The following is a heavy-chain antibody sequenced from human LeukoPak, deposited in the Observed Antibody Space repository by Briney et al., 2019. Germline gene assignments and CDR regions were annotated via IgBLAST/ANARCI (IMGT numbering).Heavy chain of an antibody. CDR3: AREDYRNYAPYLDS. V-gene: IGHV3-74*01. CDR2: IDPDGSST. J-gene: IGHJ4*02. D-gene: IGHD4-4*01. CDR1: GFTFSQYW. Sequence: GGSLRLSCEASGFTFSQYWMHWVRQAPGKGLVWVSRIDPDGSSTNYADSVKGRFTISRDNAKNTLYLQLNSLRAEDTAVYYCAREDYRNYAPYLDSWGQETLVTVPS.